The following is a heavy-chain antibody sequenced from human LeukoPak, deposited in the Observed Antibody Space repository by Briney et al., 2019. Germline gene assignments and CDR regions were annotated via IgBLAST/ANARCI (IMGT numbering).Heavy chain of an antibody. CDR2: IYYSGST. D-gene: IGHD1-26*01. V-gene: IGHV4-39*01. CDR1: GGSISSSSYY. CDR3: ARVQRWELLSAAYYFDY. Sequence: SETLSLTCTVSGGSISSSSYYWGWIRQPPGKGLEWIGSIYYSGSTYYNPSLKSRVTISVDTSKNQFSLKLSSVTAADAAVYYCARVQRWELLSAAYYFDYWGQGTLVTVSS. J-gene: IGHJ4*02.